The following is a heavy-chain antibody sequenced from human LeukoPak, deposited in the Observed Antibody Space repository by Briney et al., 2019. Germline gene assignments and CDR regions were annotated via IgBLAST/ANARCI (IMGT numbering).Heavy chain of an antibody. D-gene: IGHD5-24*01. CDR2: MNPSNGNT. J-gene: IGHJ4*02. V-gene: IGHV1-8*01. Sequence: ASVKVSCKASGYTFTSYAINWVRQATGQGLEWTGWMNPSNGNTGFAQKFQGRLTTTRNTSISTAYMELRGLTSDDTAVYFCARGSSEEVATIAYWGQGTLVTVSS. CDR1: GYTFTSYA. CDR3: ARGSSEEVATIAY.